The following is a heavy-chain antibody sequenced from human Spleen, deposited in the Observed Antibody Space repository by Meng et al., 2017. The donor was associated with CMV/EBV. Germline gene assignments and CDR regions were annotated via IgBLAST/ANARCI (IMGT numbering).Heavy chain of an antibody. D-gene: IGHD6-19*01. CDR2: IYAGGTT. V-gene: IGHV3-23*01. J-gene: IGHJ4*02. CDR3: ARECPISAWSYSFDY. Sequence: GESLKISCAASGFTFSSYAMSWVRQAPGKGLEWVSVIYAGGTTSYADSVRGRFTISRDNSKNTLYLQMNYLRAEDTAVYYCARECPISAWSYSFDYWGQGALVTVSS. CDR1: GFTFSSYA.